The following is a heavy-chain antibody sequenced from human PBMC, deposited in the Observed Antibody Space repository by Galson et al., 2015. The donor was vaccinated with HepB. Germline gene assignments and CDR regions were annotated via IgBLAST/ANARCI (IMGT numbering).Heavy chain of an antibody. D-gene: IGHD1-7*01. J-gene: IGHJ4*02. V-gene: IGHV1-18*04. CDR3: ATGITVTTSNDY. CDR1: GYTFTTNG. Sequence: SVKVSCKASGYTFTTNGISGVRQAPGQGLDWMGWLSTYNGSTNYAQKLQDRVTMTTDTSTSTAYMELRSLRSDDTAMFYCATGITVTTSNDYWGQVTLVTFSS. CDR2: LSTYNGST.